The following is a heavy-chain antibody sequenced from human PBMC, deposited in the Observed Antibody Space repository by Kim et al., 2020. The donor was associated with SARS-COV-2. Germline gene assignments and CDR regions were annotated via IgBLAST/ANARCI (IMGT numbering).Heavy chain of an antibody. CDR3: ARRSLEITFGGVIVEDYFDY. Sequence: SETLSLTCTVSGGSMSSYYWSWIRQPPGKGLEWIGYIYYSGSTNYNYSLKSRVTISVVTSKNQFSLKRSSVTAADTAVYYCARRSLEITFGGVIVEDYFDYWGQGTLATVSS. J-gene: IGHJ4*02. CDR1: GGSMSSYY. D-gene: IGHD3-16*02. CDR2: IYYSGST. V-gene: IGHV4-59*08.